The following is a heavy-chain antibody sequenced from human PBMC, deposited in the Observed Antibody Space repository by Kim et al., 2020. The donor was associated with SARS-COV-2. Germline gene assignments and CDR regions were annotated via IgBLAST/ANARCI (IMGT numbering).Heavy chain of an antibody. Sequence: SETLSLTCTVSGGSISSSSYYWGWIRQPPGKGLEWIGSIYYSGSTYYNPSLKSRVTISVDTSKNQFSLKLSSVTAADTAVYYCASPGSVAGTYIDYWGQGTLVTVSS. J-gene: IGHJ4*02. D-gene: IGHD6-19*01. CDR3: ASPGSVAGTYIDY. CDR2: IYYSGST. CDR1: GGSISSSSYY. V-gene: IGHV4-39*01.